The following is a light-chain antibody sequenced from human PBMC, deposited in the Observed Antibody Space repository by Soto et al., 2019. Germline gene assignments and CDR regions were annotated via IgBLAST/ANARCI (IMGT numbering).Light chain of an antibody. V-gene: IGLV2-14*01. Sequence: QLVLTQPASVSGSPGQSITLSCTGANSDVNNYDYVSWYRQYPGLAPQLIISEVTNRPSVISDRFSGSKSANTAYLTISGLQVEDEADYYCCSHTISGSGTPVFGGGTKLTVL. CDR1: NSDVNNYDY. J-gene: IGLJ2*01. CDR3: CSHTISGSGTPV. CDR2: EVT.